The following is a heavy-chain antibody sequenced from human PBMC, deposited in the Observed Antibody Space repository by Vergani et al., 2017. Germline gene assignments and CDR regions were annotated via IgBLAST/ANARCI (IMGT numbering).Heavy chain of an antibody. V-gene: IGHV4-59*01. Sequence: QVRLQESGPGLVKPSETLSLTCSVSGGSMSGYYWSWIRQPPGKELEWIGYMYHSGSTHYNPSLETRVTISGGTSKNQFSLKLNSVTAADTAVYYCGRVADFYGLGSRLLCLRGQGILGNVSA. CDR2: MYHSGST. CDR1: GGSMSGYY. J-gene: IGHJ4*02. D-gene: IGHD3-10*01. CDR3: GRVADFYGLGSRLLCL.